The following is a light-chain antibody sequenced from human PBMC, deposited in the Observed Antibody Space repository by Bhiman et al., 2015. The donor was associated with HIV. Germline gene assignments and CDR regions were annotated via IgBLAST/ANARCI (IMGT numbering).Light chain of an antibody. V-gene: IGLV2-14*01. Sequence: QSALTQPASVSGSPGQSITISCTGTSSDVGAYTYVSWYQQHPGKAPKLTIYDVTNRPSGISDRFSGSKSGNTASLTISGLQAEDEADYYCSSYGGSNNVVFGGGTKLTVL. CDR2: DVT. CDR1: SSDVGAYTY. J-gene: IGLJ2*01. CDR3: SSYGGSNNVV.